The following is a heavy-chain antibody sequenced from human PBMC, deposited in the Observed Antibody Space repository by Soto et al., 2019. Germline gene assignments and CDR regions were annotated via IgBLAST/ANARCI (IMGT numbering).Heavy chain of an antibody. V-gene: IGHV1-69*13. CDR1: GGTFSSYA. D-gene: IGHD2-21*02. J-gene: IGHJ6*02. CDR2: IIPIFGTA. Sequence: VASVKVSCKASGGTFSSYAISWVRQAPGQGLEWMGGIIPIFGTANYAQKFQGRVTITADESTNTAYLELSGLRSDDTADDTAVYYCAKSNYGGDDYFQYGLDVWGQGTTVTVSS. CDR3: VYYCAKSNYGGDDYFQYGLDV.